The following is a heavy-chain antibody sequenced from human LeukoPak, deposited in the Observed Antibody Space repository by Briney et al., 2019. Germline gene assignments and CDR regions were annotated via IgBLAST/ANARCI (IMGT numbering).Heavy chain of an antibody. CDR3: ARLSTVATNFDY. D-gene: IGHD4-23*01. CDR2: IYYSGST. CDR1: GGSVSSSNCY. J-gene: IGHJ4*02. V-gene: IGHV4-39*01. Sequence: SETLSLTCTVSGGSVSSSNCYWGWIRQPPGKGLEWIGNIYYSGSTYYDPSLKSRVTISVDTSKNQFSLKLSSVTAADTAVYYCARLSTVATNFDYWGQGTLVTVSS.